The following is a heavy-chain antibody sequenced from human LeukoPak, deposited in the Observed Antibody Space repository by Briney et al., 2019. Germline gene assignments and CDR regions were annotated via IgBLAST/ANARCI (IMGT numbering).Heavy chain of an antibody. V-gene: IGHV4-59*01. J-gene: IGHJ6*03. Sequence: SETLSLTCTVSGGSISSYYWSWIRQPPGKGLEWIGYNHYSGSTNYNPSLKSRVTISVDKSNNQFSLKLSSVTAADTAVYYCARGYQGSSGRYYYYYMDVWGKGTTVTVSS. CDR3: ARGYQGSSGRYYYYYMDV. CDR2: NHYSGST. CDR1: GGSISSYY. D-gene: IGHD3-10*01.